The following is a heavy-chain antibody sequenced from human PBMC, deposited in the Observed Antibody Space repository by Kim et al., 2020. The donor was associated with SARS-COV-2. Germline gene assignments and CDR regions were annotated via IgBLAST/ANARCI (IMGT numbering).Heavy chain of an antibody. J-gene: IGHJ4*02. CDR3: AKPAGIMIKGGGHYVDY. D-gene: IGHD3-16*01. V-gene: IGHV3-30*02. Sequence: KGRFTISREKSRTTLYLQMNSLRAEDTAVYYCAKPAGIMIKGGGHYVDYWGQGTLVTVSS.